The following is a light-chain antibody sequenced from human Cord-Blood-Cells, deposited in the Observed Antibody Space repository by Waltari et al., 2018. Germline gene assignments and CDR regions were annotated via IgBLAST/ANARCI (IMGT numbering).Light chain of an antibody. V-gene: IGKV4-1*01. CDR1: QSVLYSSNNKNY. CDR2: LAS. Sequence: DIVMTRSPDSLAVSLGERATINCKSSQSVLYSSNNKNYLAWYQQKPGQPPKLLIYLASTRESGVPDRFSGSGSGTDFTLTISSLQAEDVAVYYCQQYYSTPLTFGPGTKVDIK. J-gene: IGKJ3*01. CDR3: QQYYSTPLT.